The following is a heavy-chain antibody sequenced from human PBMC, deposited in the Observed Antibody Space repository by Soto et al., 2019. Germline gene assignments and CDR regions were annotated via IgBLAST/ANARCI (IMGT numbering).Heavy chain of an antibody. D-gene: IGHD3-22*01. CDR1: GGSISSSSYY. V-gene: IGHV4-39*07. CDR2: IYYSGST. Sequence: SETLSLTCTVSGGSISSSSYYWGWIRQPPGKGLEWIGIIYYSGSTYYKPSLKIRVTISVDTSKNQFSLKRSSVTAADTAVYYCARARYDSSGYYWFDPWGQGTLVTVSS. J-gene: IGHJ5*02. CDR3: ARARYDSSGYYWFDP.